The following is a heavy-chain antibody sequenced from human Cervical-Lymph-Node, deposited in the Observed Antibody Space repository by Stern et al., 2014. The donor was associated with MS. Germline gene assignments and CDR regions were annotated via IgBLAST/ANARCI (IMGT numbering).Heavy chain of an antibody. CDR3: ARGRGGLYYFDY. CDR2: ISYDGSNK. D-gene: IGHD3/OR15-3a*01. Sequence: VQLVESGGGVVQPGRSLRLSCAASGFTFSSYVMHWVRQAPGKGLEWVAVISYDGSNKYYADSVKGRFTISRDNSKNTLYLQMNSLRAEDTAVYYCARGRGGLYYFDYWGQGTLVTVSS. CDR1: GFTFSSYV. V-gene: IGHV3-30*01. J-gene: IGHJ4*02.